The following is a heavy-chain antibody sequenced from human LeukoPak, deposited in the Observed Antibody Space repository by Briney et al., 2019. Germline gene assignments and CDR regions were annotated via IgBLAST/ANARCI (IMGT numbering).Heavy chain of an antibody. Sequence: GGSLRLSCAASGFTLTSYAMTWVRQAPGKGLEWVSTISGSGSGTHYAHSLKGRFTISRDNSKHTQYLQMNSLRAEDTAVYYCAKGGSASYVRYYFDDWGQGALVSVSS. V-gene: IGHV3-23*01. CDR3: AKGGSASYVRYYFDD. CDR2: ISGSGSGT. CDR1: GFTLTSYA. D-gene: IGHD6-19*01. J-gene: IGHJ4*02.